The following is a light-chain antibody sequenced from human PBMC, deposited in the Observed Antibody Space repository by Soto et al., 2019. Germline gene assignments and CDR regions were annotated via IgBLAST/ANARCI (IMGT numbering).Light chain of an antibody. CDR2: GTS. Sequence: EIVLTQSPATLSLSPGDRATLSCRASQSVSSYLAWYQQKPGQAPRLLIYGTSNRATGIPARFSGSGSGTDFTLTISSLEAEDFAVYFCQQRTNLWLTFGGGTKVDIK. V-gene: IGKV3-11*01. CDR3: QQRTNLWLT. CDR1: QSVSSY. J-gene: IGKJ4*01.